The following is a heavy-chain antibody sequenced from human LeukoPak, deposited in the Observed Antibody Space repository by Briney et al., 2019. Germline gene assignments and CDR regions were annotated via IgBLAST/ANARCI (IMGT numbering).Heavy chain of an antibody. V-gene: IGHV4-59*01. CDR3: ARLSGFYYFDY. D-gene: IGHD5/OR15-5a*01. J-gene: IGHJ4*02. Sequence: SETLSLTCTVPGGSISSYYWSWIRQPPGKGLEWIGYIYYSGSTNYNPSLKSRVTISVDTSKNQFSLKLSSVTAADTAVYYCARLSGFYYFDYWGQGTLVTVSS. CDR2: IYYSGST. CDR1: GGSISSYY.